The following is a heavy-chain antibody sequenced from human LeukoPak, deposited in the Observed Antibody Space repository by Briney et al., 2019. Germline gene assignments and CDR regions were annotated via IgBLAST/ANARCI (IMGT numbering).Heavy chain of an antibody. CDR2: IYYSGST. D-gene: IGHD3-3*01. J-gene: IGHJ4*02. Sequence: SETLSLTCTVSGGSISSTSYYWGWIRQPPGKGLEWIGSIYYSGSTYYNPSLKSRVTISVDTSKNQFSLKLSSVTAADTAVYYCARDPPSFGAVVRRRYFDYWGQGTLVTVSS. CDR1: GGSISSTSYY. V-gene: IGHV4-39*07. CDR3: ARDPPSFGAVVRRRYFDY.